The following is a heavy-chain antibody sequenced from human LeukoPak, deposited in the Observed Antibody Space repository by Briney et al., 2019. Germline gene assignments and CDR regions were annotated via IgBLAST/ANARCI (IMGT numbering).Heavy chain of an antibody. Sequence: TGGSLRLSCAASGFTFSSYAMHWVRQAPGKGLEWVAVISYDGSNKYYADSVKGRFTISRDNSKNTLYLQMNSLRAEDTAVYYCARALDSSGRRDYWGLGTLVTVSS. CDR1: GFTFSSYA. J-gene: IGHJ4*02. V-gene: IGHV3-30*04. CDR2: ISYDGSNK. D-gene: IGHD3-22*01. CDR3: ARALDSSGRRDY.